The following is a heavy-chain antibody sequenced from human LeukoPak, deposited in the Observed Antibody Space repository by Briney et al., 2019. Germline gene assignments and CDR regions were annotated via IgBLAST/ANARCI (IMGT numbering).Heavy chain of an antibody. Sequence: GGSLRLSCAASGFTFSSYSMNWVRQAPGKGLEWVSSISSRSSYIYYTDSVKGRFTISRDNAKNSLHLQMNSLRAEDTALYYCARGSIGGYSGYEATRKYFDYWGQGTVDTVSS. CDR3: ARGSIGGYSGYEATRKYFDY. V-gene: IGHV3-21*01. D-gene: IGHD5-12*01. CDR2: ISSRSSYI. CDR1: GFTFSSYS. J-gene: IGHJ4*02.